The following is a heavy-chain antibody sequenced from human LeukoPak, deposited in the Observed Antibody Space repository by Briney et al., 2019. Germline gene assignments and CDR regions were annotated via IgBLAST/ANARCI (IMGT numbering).Heavy chain of an antibody. Sequence: SGGSLRLSCAASGFTFSNYDMNWVRQAPGKGLEWVSYIGSSGSNIYYADSVKGRFTISRDNAENSLYLQMNSLRDEDAAVYYCTRDRARDTTLVIPYWGQGTLVTVSS. CDR1: GFTFSNYD. V-gene: IGHV3-48*02. J-gene: IGHJ4*02. CDR2: IGSSGSNI. CDR3: TRDRARDTTLVIPY. D-gene: IGHD5-18*01.